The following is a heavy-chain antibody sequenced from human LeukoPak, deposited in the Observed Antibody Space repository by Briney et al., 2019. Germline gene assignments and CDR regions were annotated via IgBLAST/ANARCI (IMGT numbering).Heavy chain of an antibody. D-gene: IGHD6-6*01. Sequence: GGSLRLSCAASGFTFSSYSMNWVRQAPGKGLEWVSYISSSSSTIYYADSVKGRFTISRDNAKNSPYLQMNSLRAEDTAVYYCARVGRIAARPFDYWGQGTLVTVSS. J-gene: IGHJ4*02. V-gene: IGHV3-48*04. CDR1: GFTFSSYS. CDR2: ISSSSSTI. CDR3: ARVGRIAARPFDY.